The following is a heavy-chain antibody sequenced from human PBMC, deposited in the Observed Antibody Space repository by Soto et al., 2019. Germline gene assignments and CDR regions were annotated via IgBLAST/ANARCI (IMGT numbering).Heavy chain of an antibody. CDR2: IYYSGST. Sequence: SETLSLTCTVSGGSISSSSYYWGWIRQPPGKGLEWIGSIYYSGSTYYNPSLKSRVTISVDTSKNQFSLKLSSVTAADTAVYYCASFIAARPRYYYYYMDVWGKAPTVTVSS. CDR3: ASFIAARPRYYYYYMDV. J-gene: IGHJ6*03. V-gene: IGHV4-39*01. D-gene: IGHD6-6*01. CDR1: GGSISSSSYY.